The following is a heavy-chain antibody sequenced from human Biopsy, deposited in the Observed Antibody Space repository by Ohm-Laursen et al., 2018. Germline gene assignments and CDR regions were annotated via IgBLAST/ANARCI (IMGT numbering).Heavy chain of an antibody. J-gene: IGHJ1*01. CDR3: ATKLTGYFHH. CDR1: LGTFRNYG. Sequence: VKVSCQHSLGTFRNYGFIWVRPAPRKGLEGLGGNIPIVGTGNYAQKLQDRVTDAADTSTSTATIELRSLRSDDTGMYYCATKLTGYFHHWGQGTLVIVSS. V-gene: IGHV1-69*06. CDR2: NIPIVGTG. D-gene: IGHD3-9*01.